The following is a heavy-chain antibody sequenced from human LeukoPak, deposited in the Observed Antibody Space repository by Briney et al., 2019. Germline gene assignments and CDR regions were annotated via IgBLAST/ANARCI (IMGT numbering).Heavy chain of an antibody. Sequence: GGSLRLSCAASGFTFSGSAMHWVRQASGKGLEWVGRIRGKANSFATSYAPSVKGRFTISRDDSKNTAYLQMNSLKTEDTAVYYCTSGISVSTNSDYWGQGTLVTVSS. J-gene: IGHJ4*02. CDR2: IRGKANSFAT. D-gene: IGHD2-2*01. CDR1: GFTFSGSA. CDR3: TSGISVSTNSDY. V-gene: IGHV3-73*01.